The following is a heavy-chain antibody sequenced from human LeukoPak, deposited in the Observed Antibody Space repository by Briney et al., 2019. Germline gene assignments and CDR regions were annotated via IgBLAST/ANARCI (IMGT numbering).Heavy chain of an antibody. J-gene: IGHJ5*02. D-gene: IGHD3-10*01. CDR1: GGTFSSYA. V-gene: IGHV1-69*04. CDR2: IIPILGIA. Sequence: ASAKVSCKASGGTFSSYAISWVRQAPGQGLEWMGRIIPILGIANYAQKFQGRVTITADKSTSTAYMELSSLRSEDTAVYYCARVWLGGNWFDPWGQGTLVTVSS. CDR3: ARVWLGGNWFDP.